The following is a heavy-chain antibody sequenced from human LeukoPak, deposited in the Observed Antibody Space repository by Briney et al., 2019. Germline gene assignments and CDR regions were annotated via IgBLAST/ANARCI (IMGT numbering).Heavy chain of an antibody. V-gene: IGHV1-2*02. CDR3: ARVYLGVYYYGSSGYSHLDY. Sequence: ASVKVSCQASGYTFTDYYMHWVRQAPGQGLEWVGWINPNSGGTNYAQKFQGRVTMTRDTSISTAYIELSRLRSDDTGVYYCARVYLGVYYYGSSGYSHLDYWGQGTLVTVSS. D-gene: IGHD3-22*01. CDR2: INPNSGGT. CDR1: GYTFTDYY. J-gene: IGHJ4*02.